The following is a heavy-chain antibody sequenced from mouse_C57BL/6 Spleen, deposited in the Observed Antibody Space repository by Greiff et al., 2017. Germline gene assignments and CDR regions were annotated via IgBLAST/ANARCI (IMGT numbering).Heavy chain of an antibody. Sequence: QVQLQQSGAELARPGASVKMSCKASGYTFTSYTMHWVKQRPGQGLEWIGYINPSSGYTKYNQKFKDKATLTADKSSSTAYMQLSSLTSEDSAVYYCARGSYGSSYGYWGQGTTLTVSS. CDR2: INPSSGYT. D-gene: IGHD1-1*01. J-gene: IGHJ2*01. V-gene: IGHV1-4*01. CDR1: GYTFTSYT. CDR3: ARGSYGSSYGY.